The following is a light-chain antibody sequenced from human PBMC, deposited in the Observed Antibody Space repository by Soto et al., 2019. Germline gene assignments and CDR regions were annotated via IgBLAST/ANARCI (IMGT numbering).Light chain of an antibody. CDR1: QSVTNNY. CDR3: QQYGSSPVLT. J-gene: IGKJ4*01. V-gene: IGKV3-20*01. CDR2: GAS. Sequence: EIVLTQSPGTLSLSPGERATLSCRASQSVTNNYLAWYQQKPGQAPRLLIYGASGRATGIPDRFSGSGSGTDLTLTISRLEPEDFAVYYCQQYGSSPVLTFGGGTKVEIK.